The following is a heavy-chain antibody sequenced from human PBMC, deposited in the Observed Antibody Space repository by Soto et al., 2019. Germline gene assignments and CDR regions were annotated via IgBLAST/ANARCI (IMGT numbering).Heavy chain of an antibody. CDR3: AKSSSANSYSALDS. D-gene: IGHD2-2*02. CDR2: VSGTGDTT. Sequence: GGSLRLSCAASGYAFSNYAMTWVRQAPGKGLEWVSVVSGTGDTTYYAASVKGRFTFSRDNSNSTLYLQMNSLRAEDTALYYCAKSSSANSYSALDSWGQGTLVTVSS. V-gene: IGHV3-23*01. CDR1: GYAFSNYA. J-gene: IGHJ4*02.